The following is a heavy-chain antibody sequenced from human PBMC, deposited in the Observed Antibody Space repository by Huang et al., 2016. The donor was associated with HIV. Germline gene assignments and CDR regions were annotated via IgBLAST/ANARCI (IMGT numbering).Heavy chain of an antibody. V-gene: IGHV4-34*02. D-gene: IGHD3-10*01. CDR1: GGSLSGYY. CDR3: ARDATKNPRGWFDP. Sequence: QVHLQQWGAGLLKSAETLSLTCAVYGGSLSGYYWWWLRQTPGKGREWIGEINHLGSPNYNPSLKSRVSISRDVSKKQFSLKLRSISDADTAVYFCARDATKNPRGWFDPWGQGTLVTVSS. CDR2: INHLGSP. J-gene: IGHJ5*02.